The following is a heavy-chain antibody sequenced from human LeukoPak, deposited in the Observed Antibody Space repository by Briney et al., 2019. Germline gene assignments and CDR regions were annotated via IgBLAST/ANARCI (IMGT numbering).Heavy chain of an antibody. CDR2: INTNSGGT. Sequence: ASVKVSCKASGYTFTGYYMHWVRHAPGQGLEWMGLINTNSGGTNYAQKFQGRVTMTRDTSISTAYMELSRLRSDDTAVYYCARVSEYGLYYFDYWGQGTLVTVSS. V-gene: IGHV1-2*02. D-gene: IGHD2/OR15-2a*01. CDR3: ARVSEYGLYYFDY. J-gene: IGHJ4*02. CDR1: GYTFTGYY.